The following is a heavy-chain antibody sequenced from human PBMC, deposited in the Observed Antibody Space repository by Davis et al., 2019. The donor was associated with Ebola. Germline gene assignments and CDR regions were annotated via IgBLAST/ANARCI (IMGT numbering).Heavy chain of an antibody. D-gene: IGHD6-19*01. CDR2: ISYDGSNK. Sequence: GESLKISCAASGFTFSSYGMHWVRQAPGKGLEWVAVISYDGSNKYYADSVKGRFTIFRDNSKNTLYLQMNSLRAEDTAVYYCARDTFGAVAGIFDYWGQGTLVTVSS. CDR3: ARDTFGAVAGIFDY. V-gene: IGHV3-30*03. J-gene: IGHJ4*02. CDR1: GFTFSSYG.